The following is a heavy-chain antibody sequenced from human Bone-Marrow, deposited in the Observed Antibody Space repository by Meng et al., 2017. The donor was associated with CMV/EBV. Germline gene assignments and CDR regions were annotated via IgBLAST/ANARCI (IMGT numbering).Heavy chain of an antibody. V-gene: IGHV4-34*01. Sequence: LTCAVAGGCVSGYFWSWIRQPPGKGLEWIGEINHSGSTNYNPTLKSRVTISVDTSKNQFSLTLSSVTAADTAVYYCARGRYSQGFDYWGQGTLVTVSS. D-gene: IGHD5-18*01. CDR1: GGCVSGYF. CDR2: INHSGST. J-gene: IGHJ4*02. CDR3: ARGRYSQGFDY.